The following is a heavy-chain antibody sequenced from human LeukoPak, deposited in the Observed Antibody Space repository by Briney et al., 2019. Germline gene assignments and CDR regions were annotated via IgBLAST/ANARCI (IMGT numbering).Heavy chain of an antibody. CDR3: ASAKGVAGPFDY. D-gene: IGHD6-19*01. CDR1: GGSISSGGYS. J-gene: IGHJ4*02. CDR2: IYHSGST. Sequence: KPSETLSLTCAVSGGSISSGGYSWSWIRQPPGKGLEWIGYIYHSGSTYYNPSLKSRVTISVDRSKNQFSLKLSSVTAADTAVYYCASAKGVAGPFDYWGQGTLVTVSS. V-gene: IGHV4-30-2*01.